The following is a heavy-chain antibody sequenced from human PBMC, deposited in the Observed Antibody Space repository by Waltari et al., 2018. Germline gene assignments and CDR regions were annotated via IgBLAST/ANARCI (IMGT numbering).Heavy chain of an antibody. Sequence: QVQLVQSGAEVKKPGSSVKVSCKASGGTFSSYAISWVRQAPGQGLEWMGRIIPILGIANYAQKFQGRVTITADKSTSTAYMELSSLRSEDTAVYYCASLSGTTAYRNYYYYGMDVWGQGTTVTVSS. V-gene: IGHV1-69*04. CDR3: ASLSGTTAYRNYYYYGMDV. CDR2: IIPILGIA. J-gene: IGHJ6*02. CDR1: GGTFSSYA. D-gene: IGHD4-4*01.